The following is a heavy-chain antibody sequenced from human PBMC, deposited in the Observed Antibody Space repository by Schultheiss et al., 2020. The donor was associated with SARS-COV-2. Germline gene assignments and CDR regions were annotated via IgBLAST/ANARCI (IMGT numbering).Heavy chain of an antibody. CDR2: ISSSSSYI. Sequence: GESLKISCAASGFTFSSYAMHWVRQAPGKGLEWVSSISSSSSYIYYADSVKGRFTISRDNSKNTLYLQMNSLRAEDTAVYYCARAVRVPAATYYYYYYMDVWGKGTTVTVSS. J-gene: IGHJ6*03. CDR3: ARAVRVPAATYYYYYYMDV. CDR1: GFTFSSYA. D-gene: IGHD2-2*01. V-gene: IGHV3-21*01.